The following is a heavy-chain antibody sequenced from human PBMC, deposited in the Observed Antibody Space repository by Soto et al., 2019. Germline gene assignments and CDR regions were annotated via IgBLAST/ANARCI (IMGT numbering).Heavy chain of an antibody. CDR3: ASRTSSSWFFDY. J-gene: IGHJ4*02. Sequence: PSETLSLTCTVSGGSISSSSYYWGWIRQPPGKGLEWIGSIYYSGSTYYNPSLKSRVTISVDTSKNQFSLKLSSVTAADTAVYYCASRTSSSWFFDYWGQGTLDTVSS. V-gene: IGHV4-39*01. CDR2: IYYSGST. CDR1: GGSISSSSYY. D-gene: IGHD6-13*01.